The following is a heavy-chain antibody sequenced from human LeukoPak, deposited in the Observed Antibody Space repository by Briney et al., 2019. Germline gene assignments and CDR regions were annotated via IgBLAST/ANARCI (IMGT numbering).Heavy chain of an antibody. CDR2: TYYRSKWYN. Sequence: SQTLSLTCAISGDSVSSNSAAWNWIRQSPSRGLEWLGRTYYRSKWYNDYAVSVKSRITINPDTSKNQFSLKLSSVTAADTAVYYCARCGRVWGSYRYFHFDYWGQGTLVTVSS. CDR1: GDSVSSNSAA. D-gene: IGHD3-16*02. J-gene: IGHJ4*02. V-gene: IGHV6-1*01. CDR3: ARCGRVWGSYRYFHFDY.